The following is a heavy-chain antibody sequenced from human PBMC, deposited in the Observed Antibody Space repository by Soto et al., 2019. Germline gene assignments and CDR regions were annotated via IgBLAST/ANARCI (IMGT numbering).Heavy chain of an antibody. CDR1: GGSFSGFY. J-gene: IGHJ2*01. V-gene: IGHV4-34*01. CDR3: ARMAGPWYFDL. Sequence: SETLSLTCAVHGGSFSGFYWTWIRQPPGKGLEWIGEINHSGGSSYNPPLKSRVTMSLDTSRNQFSLSLNSVTAADTAVYYCARMAGPWYFDLWGRGTLVTVSS. CDR2: INHSGGS.